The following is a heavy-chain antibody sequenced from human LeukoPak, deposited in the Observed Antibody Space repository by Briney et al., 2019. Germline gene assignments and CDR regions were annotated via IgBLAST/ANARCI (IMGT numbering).Heavy chain of an antibody. CDR3: ARDSALLNNGDWYGGSDY. CDR2: INPNSGVT. J-gene: IGHJ4*02. Sequence: GASVKVSCKASGFTFTDYYMHWVRQAPGQGLEWMGWINPNSGVTNYAQKFQGRVTMTTDTSKNTAYMELRSLRSDDTAMYYCARDSALLNNGDWYGGSDYWGQGTLVTVSS. CDR1: GFTFTDYY. V-gene: IGHV1-2*02. D-gene: IGHD4-17*01.